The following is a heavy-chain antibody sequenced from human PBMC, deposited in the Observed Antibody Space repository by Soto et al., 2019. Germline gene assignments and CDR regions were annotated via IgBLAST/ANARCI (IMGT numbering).Heavy chain of an antibody. CDR3: ARDPKYYDILTGYQREWYFDY. D-gene: IGHD3-9*01. CDR1: GFTFSSYW. Sequence: GGSLRLSCAASGFTFSSYWMSWGRQAPGKGLEWVANIKQDGSEKYYVDSVKGRFTISRDNAKNSLYLQMNSLRAEDTAVYYCARDPKYYDILTGYQREWYFDYWGQGTLVTVSS. J-gene: IGHJ4*02. CDR2: IKQDGSEK. V-gene: IGHV3-7*01.